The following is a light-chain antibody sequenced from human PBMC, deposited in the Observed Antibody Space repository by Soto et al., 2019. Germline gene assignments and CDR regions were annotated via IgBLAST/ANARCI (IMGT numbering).Light chain of an antibody. J-gene: IGLJ3*02. Sequence: QSALTQPPSVSGAPGQRVTISCTGSSSNIGAGYDVHWYQQLPGTAPKLLIYGNSNRPSGVPDRFSGSKSGTSASLAITGLQAEDEADYYCQSYDSSLSGPWVFGGGTKLTVL. V-gene: IGLV1-40*01. CDR1: SSNIGAGYD. CDR3: QSYDSSLSGPWV. CDR2: GNS.